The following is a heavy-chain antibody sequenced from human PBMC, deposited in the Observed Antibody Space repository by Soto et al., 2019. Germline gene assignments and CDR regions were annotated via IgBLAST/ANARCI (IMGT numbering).Heavy chain of an antibody. V-gene: IGHV1-18*01. Sequence: ASVKVSCMASGYTFTSYGISWVRQAPGQGLEWMGWISAYNGNTNYAQKLQGRVTMTTDTSTSTAYMELRSLRSDDTAVYYCARLAVTTVAADFDPWGQGTLVTVSS. J-gene: IGHJ5*02. D-gene: IGHD4-17*01. CDR3: ARLAVTTVAADFDP. CDR2: ISAYNGNT. CDR1: GYTFTSYG.